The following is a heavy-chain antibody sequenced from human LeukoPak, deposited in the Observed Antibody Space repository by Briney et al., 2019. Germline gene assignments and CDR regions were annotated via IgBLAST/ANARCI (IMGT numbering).Heavy chain of an antibody. CDR3: TKREGPMSGSYDYFDP. Sequence: KPSEPLSLTCTVSGGSISGYYWSWIRQPPGQGLEWISYIHSNGYTNYNPSLKSRVTISVDTSKNQFSLKVTSVTAADTAMYYCTKREGPMSGSYDYFDPWGQGTLVTVS. CDR2: IHSNGYT. CDR1: GGSISGYY. J-gene: IGHJ5*02. V-gene: IGHV4-4*09. D-gene: IGHD1-26*01.